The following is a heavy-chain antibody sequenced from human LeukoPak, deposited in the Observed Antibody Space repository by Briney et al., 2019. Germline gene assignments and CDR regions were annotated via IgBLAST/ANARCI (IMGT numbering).Heavy chain of an antibody. J-gene: IGHJ5*02. CDR2: IYYSGST. CDR3: ARYRSPQVGATLDNWFDP. CDR1: GGSISSYY. Sequence: SETLSLTCTVSGGSISSYYWSWIRQPPGKGLEWIGYIYYSGSTNYNPSLKSRVTISVDTSKNQFSLKLSSVTAADTAVYYCARYRSPQVGATLDNWFDPWGQGTLVTVSS. D-gene: IGHD1-26*01. V-gene: IGHV4-59*08.